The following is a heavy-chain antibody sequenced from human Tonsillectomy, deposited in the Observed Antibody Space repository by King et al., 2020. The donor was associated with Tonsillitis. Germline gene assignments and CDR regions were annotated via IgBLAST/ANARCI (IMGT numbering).Heavy chain of an antibody. Sequence: GQLVQSGGGLVQPGGSLRLSCAASGFSFSTYWMVWVRQAPGKGLEWVANIKEDGSEKYYVGSVEGRFTISRDNAKNSLYLQMNSLRAEDTAVYYCVRDAMRGGDFDYWGQGTLVTVSS. D-gene: IGHD2-2*01. CDR3: VRDAMRGGDFDY. J-gene: IGHJ4*02. CDR1: GFSFSTYW. CDR2: IKEDGSEK. V-gene: IGHV3-7*01.